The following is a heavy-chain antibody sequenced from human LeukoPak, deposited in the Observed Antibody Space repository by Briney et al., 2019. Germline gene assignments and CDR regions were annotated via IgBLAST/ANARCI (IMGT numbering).Heavy chain of an antibody. Sequence: GRSLRLSCAASGFTFTSYGMHWVRQAPGKGLEWVAVIWYDGSNKYYADSVKGRFIISRDNSKNTLYLRMNSLRAEDTAVYYCARGLNWNYVRHLDYWGQGTLVTVSS. D-gene: IGHD1-7*01. J-gene: IGHJ4*02. CDR2: IWYDGSNK. V-gene: IGHV3-33*01. CDR3: ARGLNWNYVRHLDY. CDR1: GFTFTSYG.